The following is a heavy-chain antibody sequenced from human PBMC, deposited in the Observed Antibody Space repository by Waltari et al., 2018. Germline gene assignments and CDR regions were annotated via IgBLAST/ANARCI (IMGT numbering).Heavy chain of an antibody. J-gene: IGHJ4*02. V-gene: IGHV3-53*01. CDR2: LFSGGAT. CDR3: TRDRGEGIDY. Sequence: EVHLVESGGGLIQPGGSLRLSCVASGLSVSSNYMSWVRQAPGKGLEWVSVLFSGGATYYADSVKGRFTISRDDSKNTLYFQMNSLTAEDTALYYCTRDRGEGIDYWGQGTLVTVSS. CDR1: GLSVSSNY. D-gene: IGHD3-10*01.